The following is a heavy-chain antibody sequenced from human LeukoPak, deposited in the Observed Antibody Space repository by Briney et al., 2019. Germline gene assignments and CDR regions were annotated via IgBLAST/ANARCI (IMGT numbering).Heavy chain of an antibody. CDR2: IYYSGST. J-gene: IGHJ4*02. CDR1: GGSISSSSYY. V-gene: IGHV4-39*01. Sequence: SETLSLTCTVSGGSISSSSYYWGWIRQPPGKGLEWIGSIYYSGSTYYNPSLKSRVTISVDTSKNQFSLKLSSVTAADTAVYYCAGPYGSGSYSFWGQGTLVSVPS. D-gene: IGHD3-10*01. CDR3: AGPYGSGSYSF.